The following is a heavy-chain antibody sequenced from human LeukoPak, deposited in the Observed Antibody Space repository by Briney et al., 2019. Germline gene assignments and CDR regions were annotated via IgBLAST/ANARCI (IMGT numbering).Heavy chain of an antibody. J-gene: IGHJ6*02. D-gene: IGHD1-1*01. CDR2: INSDGSSA. CDR1: GFTFNNYW. V-gene: IGHV3-74*01. CDR3: AKGDRFGTTGTMDV. Sequence: GGSLGLSCAASGFTFNNYWMHWVRQAPGKGLVWVSGINSDGSSATYADSVKGRFTISRDNAKNTLYLEMNSLRAEDTAVYYCAKGDRFGTTGTMDVWGQGTTVTVSS.